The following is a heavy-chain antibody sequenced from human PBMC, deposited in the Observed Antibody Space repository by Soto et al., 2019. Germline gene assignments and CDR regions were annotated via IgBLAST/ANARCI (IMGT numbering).Heavy chain of an antibody. V-gene: IGHV3-23*01. D-gene: IGHD2-15*01. CDR1: GFTFSSYD. J-gene: IGHJ4*02. CDR3: AKGDCSGGRCYRGFDY. CDR2: VSASGSIT. Sequence: GGSLRLSCAASGFTFSSYDMSWVRQAPGKGLEWVSGVSASGSITSYADSAKGRFTISRDNAKNTVFLQMSSLRAEDTAVYFCAKGDCSGGRCYRGFDYWGQGTLVTVSS.